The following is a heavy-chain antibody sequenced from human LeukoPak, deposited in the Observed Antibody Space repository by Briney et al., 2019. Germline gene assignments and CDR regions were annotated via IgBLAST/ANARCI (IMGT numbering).Heavy chain of an antibody. CDR2: IWYDGSNK. J-gene: IGHJ4*02. D-gene: IGHD2-21*02. V-gene: IGHV3-33*01. Sequence: GGSLRLSCAASGFTFSSYGTQWVRQAPGKGLDWVAGIWYDGSNKNYADSVKGRFTISRDNSKNTLFLQMNSLRAEDTAVYYCGRVYCGGNCYSPPLPDYWGQGTLVTVSA. CDR3: GRVYCGGNCYSPPLPDY. CDR1: GFTFSSYG.